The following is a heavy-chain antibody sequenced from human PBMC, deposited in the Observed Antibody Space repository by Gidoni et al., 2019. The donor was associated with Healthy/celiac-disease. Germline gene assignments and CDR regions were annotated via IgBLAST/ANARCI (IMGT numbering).Heavy chain of an antibody. J-gene: IGHJ5*02. CDR2: IIPILGIA. D-gene: IGHD2-15*01. CDR1: GGTFSSYA. CDR3: ARVGYCSGGSCA. Sequence: QVQLVQSGAEVKKPGSSVTVSCKASGGTFSSYAISWVRQAPGQGLEWMGRIIPILGIANYAQKFQGRVTITADKSTSTAYMELSSLRSEDTAVYYCARVGYCSGGSCAWGQGTLVTVSS. V-gene: IGHV1-69*04.